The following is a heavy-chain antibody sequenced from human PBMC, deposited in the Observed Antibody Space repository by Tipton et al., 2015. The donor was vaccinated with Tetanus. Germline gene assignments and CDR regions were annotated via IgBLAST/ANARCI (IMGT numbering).Heavy chain of an antibody. CDR1: GYSFSSYW. D-gene: IGHD3-10*01. J-gene: IGHJ5*02. V-gene: IGHV5-51*01. Sequence: QLVQSGAEAKKPGESLKISCRGSGYSFSSYWIAWVRQVPGKGLEWMGIFFPGDSESRYSPSFQGQVTMSGDNSIRTAYLQWNSLRASDTAIYFCARLPKHYSASGSTWGQGTLVTVSS. CDR3: ARLPKHYSASGST. CDR2: FFPGDSES.